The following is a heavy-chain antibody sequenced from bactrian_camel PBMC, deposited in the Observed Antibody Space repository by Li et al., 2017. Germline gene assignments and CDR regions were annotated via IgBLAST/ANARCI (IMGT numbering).Heavy chain of an antibody. J-gene: IGHJ4*01. CDR1: GFTFSNYW. V-gene: IGHV3S1*01. CDR3: ATAAFDY. CDR2: IYTGDGRT. Sequence: HVQLVESGGGLVQPGGSLRLSCAASGFTFSNYWMHWVRQAPGKGLEWMSSIYTGDGRTRSVDSVKGRFTVSRGNAKNMLYLQMNSLRSEDTALYYCATAAFDYWGQGTQVTVS.